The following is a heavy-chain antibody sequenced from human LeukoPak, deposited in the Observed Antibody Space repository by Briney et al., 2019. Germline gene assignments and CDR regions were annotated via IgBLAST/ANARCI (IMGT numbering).Heavy chain of an antibody. V-gene: IGHV3-48*03. CDR1: GFTFSSYE. J-gene: IGHJ4*02. D-gene: IGHD6-13*01. CDR3: ARVPLEAAGDPYFDY. Sequence: PGGSLRLSCAASGFTFSSYEMNWVRQAPGKGLEWLSYISGSGSTIYYADSVKGRFTTSRDNAKNSLYLQMNSLRAEDTAVYYCARVPLEAAGDPYFDYWGQGTLVTVSS. CDR2: ISGSGSTI.